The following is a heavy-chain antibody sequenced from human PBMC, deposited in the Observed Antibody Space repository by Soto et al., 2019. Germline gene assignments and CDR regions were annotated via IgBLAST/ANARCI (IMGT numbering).Heavy chain of an antibody. CDR1: GFTVRRNY. CDR3: ARASTIFGLPRVVPYYFVY. CDR2: IYSGGST. D-gene: IGHD3-3*01. V-gene: IGHV3-66*01. Sequence: GSRRHSCTASGFTVRRNYMSWFRQAPGKGLEWVSVIYSGGSTYYADSVKGRFTISRDNSKNTLYLQMNSLRAEDTAVHYFARASTIFGLPRVVPYYFVYRCQGT. J-gene: IGHJ4*02.